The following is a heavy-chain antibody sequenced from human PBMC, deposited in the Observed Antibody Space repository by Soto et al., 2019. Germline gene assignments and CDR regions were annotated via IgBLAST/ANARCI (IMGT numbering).Heavy chain of an antibody. CDR1: GGSISSYY. V-gene: IGHV4-59*01. CDR2: IYYSGST. J-gene: IGHJ4*02. D-gene: IGHD1-26*01. Sequence: SETLSLTCTVSGGSISSYYWSWIRQPPGKGLEWIGYIYYSGSTNYNPSLKSRVTISVDTSKNQLSLKLSSVTAADTAVYYCARSLTGATEPNLDYWGQGTLVTVSS. CDR3: ARSLTGATEPNLDY.